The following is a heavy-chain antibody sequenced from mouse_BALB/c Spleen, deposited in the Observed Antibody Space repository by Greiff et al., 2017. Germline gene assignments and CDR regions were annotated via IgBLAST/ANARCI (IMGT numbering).Heavy chain of an antibody. CDR3: TRGEGNPAWFAY. J-gene: IGHJ3*01. D-gene: IGHD2-1*01. CDR1: GYTFTSYW. V-gene: IGHV1S22*01. Sequence: LQQPGSELVRPGASVKLSCKASGYTFTSYWMHWVKQRPGQGLEWIGNIYPGSGSTNYDEKFKSKATLTVDTSSSTAYMQLSSLTSEDSAVYYCTRGEGNPAWFAYWGQGTLVTVSA. CDR2: IYPGSGST.